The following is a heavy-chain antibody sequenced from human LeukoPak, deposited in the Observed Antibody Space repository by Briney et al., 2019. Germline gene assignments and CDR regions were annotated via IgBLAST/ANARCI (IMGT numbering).Heavy chain of an antibody. J-gene: IGHJ4*02. CDR1: GFTFSSYA. D-gene: IGHD3-22*01. CDR2: ISGSGGST. V-gene: IGHV3-23*01. Sequence: GGSLRLSCAASGFTFSSYAMSWVRQAPGKGLEWVSAISGSGGSTYYADSVKGRFTISRDNSKNTLYLQMNSLRAEDTAVYYCAKHAREITMIVVDFYDYWGQGTLVTVPS. CDR3: AKHAREITMIVVDFYDY.